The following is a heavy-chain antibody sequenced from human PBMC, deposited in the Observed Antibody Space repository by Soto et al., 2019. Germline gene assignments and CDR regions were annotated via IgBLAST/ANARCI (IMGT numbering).Heavy chain of an antibody. J-gene: IGHJ3*01. D-gene: IGHD3-10*01. CDR1: GFSFSTYA. CDR3: ARDGGGFGELLLNSYDAFAL. CDR2: ISYDGSNA. Sequence: QEQLVESGGGVVQPGTSLRLSCTAYGFSFSTYAMYWVREAPGKGLEWVAIISYDGSNAQYADSVKGRFTVARDNSKNTLYLQMHSLTAEDTAVYYCARDGGGFGELLLNSYDAFALWGQGKLVTVSS. V-gene: IGHV3-30*04.